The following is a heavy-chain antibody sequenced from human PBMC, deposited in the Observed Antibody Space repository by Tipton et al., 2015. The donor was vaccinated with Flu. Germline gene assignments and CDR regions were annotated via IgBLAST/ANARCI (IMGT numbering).Heavy chain of an antibody. CDR2: VYDDGRT. Sequence: AVSGFTVSTSYMSWVRQPPGKGLKWVSIVYDDGRTYYADSVEGRFAISRDNSKNILYLQMNSLRADDTAVYFYARDEGGTYPDWGQGTLVTVSS. CDR3: ARDEGGTYPD. D-gene: IGHD1-14*01. J-gene: IGHJ4*02. V-gene: IGHV3-53*01. CDR1: GFTVSTSY.